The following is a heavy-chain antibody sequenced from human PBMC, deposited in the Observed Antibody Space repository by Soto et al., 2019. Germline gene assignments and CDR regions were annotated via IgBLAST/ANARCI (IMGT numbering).Heavy chain of an antibody. CDR2: IKQDGSEK. J-gene: IGHJ6*02. Sequence: FLRLACGASGFTVSSDWMSCIRHAPWKGLEWVANIKQDGSEKYYVDSLKGRFTISRDNAKNSLYLQMNSLRAEDTAVYYCARAGKGSYGSGGYYYGMDVWGQGTTVTVSS. CDR3: ARAGKGSYGSGGYYYGMDV. D-gene: IGHD3-10*01. CDR1: GFTVSSDW. V-gene: IGHV3-7*01.